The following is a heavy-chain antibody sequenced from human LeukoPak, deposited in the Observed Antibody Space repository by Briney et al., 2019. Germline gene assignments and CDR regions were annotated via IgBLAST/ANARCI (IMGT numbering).Heavy chain of an antibody. Sequence: PGGSLRLSCAASGFTFSTYSMNWVRQAPGKGLEWVPYISSDSKTIYYADSVKGRFTISRDNAKNSLYLQMNSLRAEDTAVYYCARDRAVNYYDSSGYQGYFDYWGQGTLVTVSS. CDR1: GFTFSTYS. J-gene: IGHJ4*02. V-gene: IGHV3-48*04. D-gene: IGHD3-22*01. CDR2: ISSDSKTI. CDR3: ARDRAVNYYDSSGYQGYFDY.